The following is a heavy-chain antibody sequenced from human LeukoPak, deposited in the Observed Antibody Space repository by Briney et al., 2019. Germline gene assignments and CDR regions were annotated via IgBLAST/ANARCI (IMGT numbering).Heavy chain of an antibody. CDR2: ISYDGSNK. Sequence: GGSLRLSCASSGFTFSSYAMHWVRQAPGKGLEWVAVISYDGSNKYYADSVKGRFTISRDNSKNTLYLQMNSLRAEDTAVYYCARSDSSGWYLRGCSDYWGQGTLVTVSS. J-gene: IGHJ4*02. CDR3: ARSDSSGWYLRGCSDY. V-gene: IGHV3-30*04. CDR1: GFTFSSYA. D-gene: IGHD6-19*01.